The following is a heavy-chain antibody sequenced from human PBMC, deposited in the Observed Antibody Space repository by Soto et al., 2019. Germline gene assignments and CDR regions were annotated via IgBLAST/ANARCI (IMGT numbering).Heavy chain of an antibody. CDR2: IYHSGST. V-gene: IGHV4-30-2*01. CDR3: AITTHTRGADAFDI. CDR1: GGSISSGGYS. D-gene: IGHD3-22*01. Sequence: QLQLQESGSGLVKPSQTLSLTCAVSGGSISSGGYSWSWIRQPPGKGLEWIGYIYHSGSTYYNPSLKRRVTISVDRSKNQFSLKLSSVTAADTAVYYCAITTHTRGADAFDIWGQGTMVTVSS. J-gene: IGHJ3*02.